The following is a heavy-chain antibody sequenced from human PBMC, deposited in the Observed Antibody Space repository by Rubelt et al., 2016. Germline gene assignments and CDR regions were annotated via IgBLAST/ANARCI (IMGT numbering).Heavy chain of an antibody. CDR3: ARDLSGSYLDY. D-gene: IGHD6-19*01. CDR2: INAGNGNT. J-gene: IGHJ4*02. Sequence: QVQLVQSGAEVKKPGASVKVSCKASGYTFTSYAMHWVRQAPGQRLEWMGWINAGNGNTKYSQNFQGRVTITRETAASTTYMGLSSLRSEDTAVYYCARDLSGSYLDYWGQGTLVTVSS. V-gene: IGHV1-3*01. CDR1: GYTFTSYA.